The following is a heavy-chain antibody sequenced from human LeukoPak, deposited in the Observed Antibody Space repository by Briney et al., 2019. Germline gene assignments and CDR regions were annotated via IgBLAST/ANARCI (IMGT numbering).Heavy chain of an antibody. CDR1: GFSFSDYY. Sequence: GGSLRLSCAASGFSFSDYYMTWIRQAPGKGLEWVSYISGNSRTISYANSVKGRFTISRDNAKNSLYLQMNSLRAEDTAVYYCAREGSSSWGYWGQGALVTVSS. V-gene: IGHV3-11*04. J-gene: IGHJ4*02. CDR2: ISGNSRTI. CDR3: AREGSSSWGY. D-gene: IGHD6-6*01.